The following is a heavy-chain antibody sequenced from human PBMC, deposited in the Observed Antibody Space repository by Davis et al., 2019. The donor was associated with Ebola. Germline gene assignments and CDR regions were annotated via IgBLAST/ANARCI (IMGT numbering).Heavy chain of an antibody. D-gene: IGHD4/OR15-4a*01. J-gene: IGHJ6*04. V-gene: IGHV1-18*04. CDR1: GYTFTNYG. Sequence: AASVKVSCKASGYTFTNYGITWVRQAPGQGLEWMGWINPHNGNTNYAQNVQGRVIMTSDTATTTAYMEVGSLRSEDTAVYYCARGMGLTALGGLYFYSYAMDVWGKGTTVTVSS. CDR3: ARGMGLTALGGLYFYSYAMDV. CDR2: INPHNGNT.